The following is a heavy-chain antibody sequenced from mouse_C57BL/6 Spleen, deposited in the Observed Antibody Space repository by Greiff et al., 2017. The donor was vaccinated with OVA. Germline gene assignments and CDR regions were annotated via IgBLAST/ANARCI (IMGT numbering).Heavy chain of an antibody. V-gene: IGHV1-61*01. Sequence: VQLQQPGAELVRPGSSVKLSCKASGYTFTSYWMDWVKQRPGQGLEWIGNIYPSDSETHYNQKFKDKATLTVDKSSSTAYMQLSSLTSEDSAVYYGARTGGTRVFDYWGQGTTLTVSS. J-gene: IGHJ2*01. CDR3: ARTGGTRVFDY. D-gene: IGHD4-1*01. CDR2: IYPSDSET. CDR1: GYTFTSYW.